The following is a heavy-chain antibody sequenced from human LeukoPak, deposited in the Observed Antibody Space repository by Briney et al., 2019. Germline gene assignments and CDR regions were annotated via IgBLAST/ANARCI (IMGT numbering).Heavy chain of an antibody. V-gene: IGHV7-4-1*02. CDR2: INTNTGNP. CDR1: GYTFTSYA. Sequence: ASVKVSCKASGYTFTSYAMNWVRQAPGQGLEWMGWINTNTGNPTYAQGFTGRFVFSLDTSASTAYLQTSSLKAEDTAVYYCARVRSGWPHDAFDIWGQGTMVTVSS. CDR3: ARVRSGWPHDAFDI. D-gene: IGHD6-19*01. J-gene: IGHJ3*02.